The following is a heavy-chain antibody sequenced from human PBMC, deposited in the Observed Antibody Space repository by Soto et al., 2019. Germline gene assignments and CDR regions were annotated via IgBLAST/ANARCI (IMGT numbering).Heavy chain of an antibody. J-gene: IGHJ5*02. CDR3: ARGGIVVVPAAITNNWFDP. CDR1: GGSISNSNW. D-gene: IGHD2-2*02. Sequence: SETLSLTCAVSGGSISNSNWWSWVRQPPGKGLEWIGEIYHSGSTNYNPSLKSRVTISVDKSKNQFSLKLSSVTAADTAVYYCARGGIVVVPAAITNNWFDPWGQGTLVTAPQ. CDR2: IYHSGST. V-gene: IGHV4-4*02.